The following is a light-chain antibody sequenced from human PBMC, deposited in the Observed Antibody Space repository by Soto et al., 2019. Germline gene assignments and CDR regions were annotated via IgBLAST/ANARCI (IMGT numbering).Light chain of an antibody. CDR3: LQHKSYPRT. Sequence: DIQLAQSPADMSASVGDRVAITCRASQDISNFLVWFQQRPGKVPKRLMYSANRLESGVPSRFSGSGSGTEFTLTISSLQPEEFATYYCLQHKSYPRTVGHGSKVDIK. V-gene: IGKV1-17*03. CDR1: QDISNF. CDR2: SAN. J-gene: IGKJ1*01.